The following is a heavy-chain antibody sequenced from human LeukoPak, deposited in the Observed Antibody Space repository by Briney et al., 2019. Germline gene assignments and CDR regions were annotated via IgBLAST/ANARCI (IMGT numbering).Heavy chain of an antibody. CDR2: ISGSGGST. J-gene: IGHJ3*02. V-gene: IGHV3-23*01. CDR3: ANTLVGATNRDAFDI. CDR1: GFTFSSYA. D-gene: IGHD1-26*01. Sequence: GGSLRLSCAASGFTFSSYAMSWVRQAPGKGLEWVSAISGSGGSTYYADSVKGRFTISRDNSKNTLYLQMNSLRAEDTAVYYCANTLVGATNRDAFDIWGQGTMVTVSS.